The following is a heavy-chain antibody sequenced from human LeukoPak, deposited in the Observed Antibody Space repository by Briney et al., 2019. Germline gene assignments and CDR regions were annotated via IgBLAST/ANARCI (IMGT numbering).Heavy chain of an antibody. CDR1: VGTFSRYA. D-gene: IGHD1-20*01. CDR3: ARYVTGSTFVGMDV. V-gene: IGHV1-69*04. CDR2: IIPILGIA. Sequence: SVKVSCKASVGTFSRYAISWVRQAPGQGLEWMGRIIPILGIANYAQKFQGRVTITADKSTSTAYMELSSLRSEDTAVYYCARYVTGSTFVGMDVWGQGTTVTVSS. J-gene: IGHJ6*02.